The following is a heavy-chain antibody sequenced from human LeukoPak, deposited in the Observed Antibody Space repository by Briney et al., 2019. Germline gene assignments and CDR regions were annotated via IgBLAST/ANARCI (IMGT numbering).Heavy chain of an antibody. CDR1: GGSTRSGHHH. J-gene: IGHJ6*01. D-gene: IGHD2-15*01. CDR3: ARDLGGYPFFTDV. Sequence: PSETLSLTCSVSGGSTRSGHHHWAWVRQPPGKGLEFIGSLDESGRPYYNAPLKSRVTISEDSSGKQFSLNLSSVTAADTAVYYCARDLGGYPFFTDVWGKGPRSPSPQ. CDR2: LDESGRP. V-gene: IGHV4-39*07.